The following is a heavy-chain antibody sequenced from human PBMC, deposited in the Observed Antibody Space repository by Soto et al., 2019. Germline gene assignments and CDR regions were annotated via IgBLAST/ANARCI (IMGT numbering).Heavy chain of an antibody. V-gene: IGHV3-74*01. J-gene: IGHJ4*02. CDR2: INTDGSVT. Sequence: GGSLRLSCAGSGFTFSNFWMHWVRQAPGKGLVWVARINTDGSVTSHADSAKGRFTISRDNAKSTLYLQMNSLREEDSAMYYCARQTGLGATNYWGRGTLVTVSS. D-gene: IGHD1-26*01. CDR3: ARQTGLGATNY. CDR1: GFTFSNFW.